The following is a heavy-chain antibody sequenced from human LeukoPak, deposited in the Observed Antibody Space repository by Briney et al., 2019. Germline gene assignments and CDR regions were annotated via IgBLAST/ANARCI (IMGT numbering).Heavy chain of an antibody. CDR1: GGSISSYY. Sequence: KSSETLSLTCTVSGGSISSYYWSWIRQPPGKGLEWIGYIYYSGSTNYNPSLKSRVTISVDTSKNQFSLKLSSVTAADTAVYYCARGGSSWYDYYMDVWGKGTTVTVSS. CDR3: ARGGSSWYDYYMDV. J-gene: IGHJ6*03. CDR2: IYYSGST. V-gene: IGHV4-59*01. D-gene: IGHD6-13*01.